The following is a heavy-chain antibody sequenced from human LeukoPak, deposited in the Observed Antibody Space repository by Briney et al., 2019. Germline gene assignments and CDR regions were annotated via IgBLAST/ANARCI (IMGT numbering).Heavy chain of an antibody. V-gene: IGHV4-61*02. CDR1: GVSISNSSYY. J-gene: IGHJ6*03. CDR3: AREQDLYYYYYYYMDV. Sequence: PSETLSLTCIVSGVSISNSSYYWSWIRQPAGKGLEWIGRIYTSGSTNYNPSLKSRVTMSVDTSKNQFSLKLSSVTAADTAVYYCAREQDLYYYYYYYMDVWGKGTTVTISS. CDR2: IYTSGST.